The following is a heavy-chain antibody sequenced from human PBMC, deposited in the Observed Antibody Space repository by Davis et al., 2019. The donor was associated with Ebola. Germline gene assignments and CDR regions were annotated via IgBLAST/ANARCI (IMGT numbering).Heavy chain of an antibody. CDR1: GGSISSYY. CDR2: IYYSGST. V-gene: IGHV4-59*01. Sequence: SETLSLTCTVSGGSISSYYWSWIRQPPGKGLEWIGYIYYSGSTNYNPSLKSRVTISVDTSKNQFSLKLSSVTAADTAVYYCARGGYNWNPLGYWGQGTLVTVSS. CDR3: ARGGYNWNPLGY. D-gene: IGHD1-20*01. J-gene: IGHJ4*02.